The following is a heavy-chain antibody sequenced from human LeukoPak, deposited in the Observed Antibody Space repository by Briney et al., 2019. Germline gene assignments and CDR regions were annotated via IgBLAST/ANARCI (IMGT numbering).Heavy chain of an antibody. D-gene: IGHD3-22*01. Sequence: PSGTLSLTCAVSGGSISSSNWWSWVRQPPGKGLEWIGEIYHSGSTNYNPSLKSRVTISVDKSKNQFSLKLSSVTAADTAVYYCARATRHYYDSSGYGITAFDIWGQGTMVTVSS. CDR1: GGSISSSNW. CDR3: ARATRHYYDSSGYGITAFDI. V-gene: IGHV4-4*02. CDR2: IYHSGST. J-gene: IGHJ3*02.